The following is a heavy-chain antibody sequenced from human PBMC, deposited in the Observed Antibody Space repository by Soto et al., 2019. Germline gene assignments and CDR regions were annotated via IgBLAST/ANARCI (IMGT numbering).Heavy chain of an antibody. J-gene: IGHJ4*01. Sequence: ASVKVSCKPSGYTFINYDINWVRQAPGQGLEWMGWMNPSNGNAVYAQNFQGRVTMTGNTSMNTAYLDLGSLTFADKAIYYCARGRRSFYVDSWGQ. CDR3: ARGRRSFYVDS. V-gene: IGHV1-8*01. CDR2: MNPSNGNA. CDR1: GYTFINYD. D-gene: IGHD3-10*01.